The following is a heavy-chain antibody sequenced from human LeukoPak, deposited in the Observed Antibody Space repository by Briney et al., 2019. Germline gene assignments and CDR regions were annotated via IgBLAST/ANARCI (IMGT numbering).Heavy chain of an antibody. Sequence: VASVKVSCKASGGTFSSYAISWVRQAPGQGREWMGGIIPIFGTANYAQKFQGRVTITTDKSTSTAYMELSSLRSEDTAAYYCARATYNVGGSYNYWGQGTLVTVSS. D-gene: IGHD1-26*01. CDR1: GGTFSSYA. CDR3: ARATYNVGGSYNY. CDR2: IIPIFGTA. V-gene: IGHV1-69*05. J-gene: IGHJ4*02.